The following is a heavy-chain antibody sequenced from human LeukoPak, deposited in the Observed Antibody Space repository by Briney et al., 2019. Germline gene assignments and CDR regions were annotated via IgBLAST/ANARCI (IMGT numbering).Heavy chain of an antibody. CDR3: ARDKNYYDSSGRRKVTDY. D-gene: IGHD3-22*01. CDR2: ISPSGDIK. Sequence: GGTLRLSCVASGFTFSRHGMNWVRQAPGKGLEWVSGISPSGDIKYYVDSVKGRFTVSRDNAKNSLYLQMNSLRAEDTAIYYCARDKNYYDSSGRRKVTDYWGQGTLVTVSS. V-gene: IGHV3-21*01. J-gene: IGHJ4*02. CDR1: GFTFSRHG.